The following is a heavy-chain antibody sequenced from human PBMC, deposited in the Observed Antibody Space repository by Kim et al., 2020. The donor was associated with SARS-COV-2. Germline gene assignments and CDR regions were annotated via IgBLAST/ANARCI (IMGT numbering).Heavy chain of an antibody. V-gene: IGHV3-48*03. CDR1: GFTFSSYE. CDR2: ISSCCSTI. J-gene: IGHJ3*02. D-gene: IGHD3-3*01. CDR3: ARDKPHITIFGVVIGHFDI. Sequence: GGSLRLSCAASGFTFSSYEMNWVRQAPGKGLEWVSYISSCCSTIYYADSVKGRFTITRDNAKNSLYLQMNSLGAGDTAVYYCARDKPHITIFGVVIGHFDIWRQGTRVTVST.